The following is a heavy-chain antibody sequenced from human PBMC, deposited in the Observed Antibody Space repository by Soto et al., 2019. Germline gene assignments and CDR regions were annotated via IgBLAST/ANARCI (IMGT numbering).Heavy chain of an antibody. CDR3: ARGSPELSTYLDWFDP. Sequence: SETLSLTCTVSGGSISSGDYYWSWIRQLPGKGLEWIGYIYYSGSTYYNPSLKSRVTISVDTSKNQFSLKLSSVTAADTAVYYCARGSPELSTYLDWFDPWGQGTLVTVSS. J-gene: IGHJ5*02. CDR2: IYYSGST. V-gene: IGHV4-30-4*01. CDR1: GGSISSGDYY. D-gene: IGHD3-16*02.